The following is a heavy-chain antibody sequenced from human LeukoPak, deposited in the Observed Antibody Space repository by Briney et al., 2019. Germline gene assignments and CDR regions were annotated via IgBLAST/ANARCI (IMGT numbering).Heavy chain of an antibody. D-gene: IGHD3-10*01. V-gene: IGHV4-34*01. J-gene: IGHJ3*02. CDR2: INHSGST. CDR3: APDYYGSGSVDAFDI. Sequence: SETLSLTCAVYGGSFSGYYWSWIRQPPGEGLEWIGEINHSGSTNYNPSLKSRVTISVDTSKNQFSLKLNSVTAADTAVYYCAPDYYGSGSVDAFDIWGQGTMVTVSS. CDR1: GGSFSGYY.